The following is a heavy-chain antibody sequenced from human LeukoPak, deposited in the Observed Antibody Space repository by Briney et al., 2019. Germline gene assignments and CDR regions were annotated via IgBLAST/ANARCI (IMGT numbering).Heavy chain of an antibody. Sequence: GGSLRLSCAASGFTFSSYDMSWVRQAPGKGLEWVSAISGSGGSTYYADSVEGRFTISRDNSKNTLYLQINSLRAEDTAVYFCAKVRVPAAISPNDYWGQGTLVTVSS. V-gene: IGHV3-23*01. J-gene: IGHJ4*02. CDR2: ISGSGGST. D-gene: IGHD2-2*01. CDR1: GFTFSSYD. CDR3: AKVRVPAAISPNDY.